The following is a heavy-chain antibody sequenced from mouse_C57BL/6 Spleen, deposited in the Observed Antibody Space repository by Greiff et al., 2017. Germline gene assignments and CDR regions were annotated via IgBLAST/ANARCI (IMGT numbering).Heavy chain of an antibody. Sequence: QVQLQQPGAELVKPGASVKLSCKASGYTFTSYWMQWVKQRPGQGLEWIGEIDPSDSYTNYNQKFKGKATLTVDTSSSTAYMQLSSLTSEDSAVYYCARRSNDGCWGQGTTLTVSS. CDR3: ARRSNDGC. D-gene: IGHD2-5*01. CDR1: GYTFTSYW. J-gene: IGHJ2*01. CDR2: IDPSDSYT. V-gene: IGHV1-50*01.